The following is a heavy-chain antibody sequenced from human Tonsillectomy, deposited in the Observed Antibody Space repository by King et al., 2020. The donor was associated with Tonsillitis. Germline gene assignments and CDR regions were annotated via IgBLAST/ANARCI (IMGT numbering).Heavy chain of an antibody. D-gene: IGHD6-6*01. CDR2: IXPGDSDT. V-gene: IGHV5-51*01. CDR1: GYTFTSYW. J-gene: IGHJ4*01. CDR3: ARQAXAARPAGHXXY. Sequence: EXQLVEXGAEVNKPGESLKISCKGSGYTFTSYWIGWVRQMPGKXLEWXGIIXPGDSDTRYSPSFXGKVNIXADNSISTAYLQLSSLTAADTAMYYSARQAXAARPAGHXXYWGXXXLVTVSS.